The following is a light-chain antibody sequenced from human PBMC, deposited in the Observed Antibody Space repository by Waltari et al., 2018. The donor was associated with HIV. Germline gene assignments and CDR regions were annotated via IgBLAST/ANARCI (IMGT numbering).Light chain of an antibody. J-gene: IGKJ1*01. CDR3: QQYNNWPPRT. V-gene: IGKV3-15*01. CDR1: QSVSSN. CDR2: GAS. Sequence: EIVMTQSPATLSVSPGERATVSCRASQSVSSNLAWYQQKPGQDPRLLIYGASTRATGIPARFSGSESGTQFTLTISSLQSEDFAVYYCQQYNNWPPRTFGQGTKVEIK.